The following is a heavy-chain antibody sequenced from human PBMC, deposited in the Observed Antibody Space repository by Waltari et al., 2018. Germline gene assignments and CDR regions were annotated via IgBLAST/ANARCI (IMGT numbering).Heavy chain of an antibody. CDR1: GFTFSSYA. CDR3: AKDPPTYYYDSSGYYTSYMDV. Sequence: EVQLLESGGGLVQPGGSLRLSCAASGFTFSSYAMSWVRQAPGKGLEWVSVIYSGCSSTYYADSVKGRFTISRDNSKNTLYLQMNSLRAEDTAVYYCAKDPPTYYYDSSGYYTSYMDVWGKGTTVTVSS. CDR2: IYSGCSST. J-gene: IGHJ6*03. V-gene: IGHV3-23*03. D-gene: IGHD3-22*01.